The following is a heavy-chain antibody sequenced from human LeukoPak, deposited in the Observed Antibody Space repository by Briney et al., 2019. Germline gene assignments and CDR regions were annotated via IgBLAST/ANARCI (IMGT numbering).Heavy chain of an antibody. Sequence: GGSLRLSCAAAGFSFSNYAMSWVRRAPGKGLEWVSTISGNGGSTYYADSVKGRFTISRDNSKNTLYLQMNSLRAEDTAVYYCARVGIAAAGTHRGFDPWGQGTLVTVSS. CDR1: GFSFSNYA. CDR2: ISGNGGST. D-gene: IGHD6-13*01. V-gene: IGHV3-23*01. J-gene: IGHJ5*02. CDR3: ARVGIAAAGTHRGFDP.